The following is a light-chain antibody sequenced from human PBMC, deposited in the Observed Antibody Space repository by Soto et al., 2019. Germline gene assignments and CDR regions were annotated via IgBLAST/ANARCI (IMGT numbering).Light chain of an antibody. Sequence: IVLSQSPGALSLTPRERATLSCRASQSVSSSYLAWYQQKPGQAPRLLIYGASSRATGIPDRFSGSGSGTDFTLTISRLEPEDFAVYYCQQYGSSHTFGQGTRLAI. CDR1: QSVSSSY. CDR3: QQYGSSHT. J-gene: IGKJ5*01. V-gene: IGKV3-20*01. CDR2: GAS.